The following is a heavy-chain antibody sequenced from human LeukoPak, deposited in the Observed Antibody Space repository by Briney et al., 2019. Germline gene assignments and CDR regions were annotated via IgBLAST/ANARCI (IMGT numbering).Heavy chain of an antibody. V-gene: IGHV4-59*01. J-gene: IGHJ6*03. CDR3: ARGMATIPYYYYYYMDV. CDR2: IYYRGAP. CDR1: GGSISSYY. Sequence: SETLSLTCTVSGGSISSYYWGWIRQPPGKGLEWVGQIYYRGAPNYNPSLESRVTISIDTSKNQFSLKLSSVTAADTAVYYCARGMATIPYYYYYYMDVWGKGTTVTVSS. D-gene: IGHD5-24*01.